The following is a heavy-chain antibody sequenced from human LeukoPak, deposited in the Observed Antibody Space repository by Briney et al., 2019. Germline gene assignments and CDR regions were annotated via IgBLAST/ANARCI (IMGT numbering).Heavy chain of an antibody. CDR2: ISTSAGGT. CDR3: AKGYLSNWYYFDY. Sequence: GGSLRLSRAASGFTFSSSVMSWVRQAPGKGLEWVSAISTSAGGTYYADSVKGRFTISRDNSKNTLCLQMNSLRAEDTAVYYCAKGYLSNWYYFDYWGQGTLVTVSS. V-gene: IGHV3-23*01. J-gene: IGHJ4*02. CDR1: GFTFSSSV. D-gene: IGHD6-13*01.